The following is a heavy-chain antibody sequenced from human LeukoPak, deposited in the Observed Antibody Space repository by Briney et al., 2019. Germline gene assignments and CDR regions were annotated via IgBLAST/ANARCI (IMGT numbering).Heavy chain of an antibody. Sequence: TGGSLRLSCAASGLTFSDYYMTWIRQAPGRGLELDSFISSSGTYTNYADSVKGRFTISRENAKTSLYLQMNSLRAEETAIYYCAKSTTQLWLKYWGQGTLVTVSS. V-gene: IGHV3-11*06. CDR2: ISSSGTYT. J-gene: IGHJ4*02. D-gene: IGHD5-18*01. CDR3: AKSTTQLWLKY. CDR1: GLTFSDYY.